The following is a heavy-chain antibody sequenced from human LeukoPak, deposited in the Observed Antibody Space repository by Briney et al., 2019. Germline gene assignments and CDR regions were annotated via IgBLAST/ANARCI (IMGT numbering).Heavy chain of an antibody. D-gene: IGHD3-16*01. CDR3: AKSLYGGCDY. Sequence: GGSLRLSCAASGFSFSTYAMSWVRQAPGKGLEWVSGVNGNGGSTSYADSVKGRFTIFRDNSKNTVYLQMNSLRVEDTAVYYCAKSLYGGCDYWGQGNVVTVSS. V-gene: IGHV3-23*01. J-gene: IGHJ4*02. CDR1: GFSFSTYA. CDR2: VNGNGGST.